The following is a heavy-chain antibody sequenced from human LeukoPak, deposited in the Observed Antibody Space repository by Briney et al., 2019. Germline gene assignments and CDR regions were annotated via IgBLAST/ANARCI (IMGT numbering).Heavy chain of an antibody. CDR2: IYYSGST. CDR3: ARVVSYDSSGSIDY. D-gene: IGHD3-22*01. V-gene: IGHV4-39*07. CDR1: GFTFSSYA. J-gene: IGHJ4*02. Sequence: GSLRLSCAASGFTFSSYAMSWVRQPPGKGLEWIGSIYYSGSTYYNPSLKSRVTISVDTSKNQFSLKLSSVTAADTAVYYCARVVSYDSSGSIDYWGQGTLVTVSS.